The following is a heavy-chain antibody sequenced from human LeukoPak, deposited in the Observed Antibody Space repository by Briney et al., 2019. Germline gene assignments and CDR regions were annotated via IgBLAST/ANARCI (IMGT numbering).Heavy chain of an antibody. J-gene: IGHJ3*02. Sequence: ASVKVSCKASGYTFTGYYMHWVRQASGQGLEWMGWINPNSGGTNYAQKFQGRVTMTRDTSISTAYMELSRLRSDDTAVYYCARDLYDSSGTDAFDIWGQGTMVTVSS. CDR1: GYTFTGYY. V-gene: IGHV1-2*02. D-gene: IGHD3-22*01. CDR3: ARDLYDSSGTDAFDI. CDR2: INPNSGGT.